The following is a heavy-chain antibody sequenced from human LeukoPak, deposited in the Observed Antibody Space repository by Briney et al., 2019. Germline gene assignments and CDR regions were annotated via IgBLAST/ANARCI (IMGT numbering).Heavy chain of an antibody. CDR1: GFTFSSYS. Sequence: GGSLRLSCAASGFTFSSYSMNWVRQAPGKGLEWVSSISSSSSYIYYADSVKGRFTISRDNAKNSLYLQMNSLRAEDTAVYYCARAPQPTYYYDSSGYYYYYYYMDVWGKGTTVTVSS. V-gene: IGHV3-21*01. CDR2: ISSSSSYI. CDR3: ARAPQPTYYYDSSGYYYYYYYMDV. D-gene: IGHD3-22*01. J-gene: IGHJ6*03.